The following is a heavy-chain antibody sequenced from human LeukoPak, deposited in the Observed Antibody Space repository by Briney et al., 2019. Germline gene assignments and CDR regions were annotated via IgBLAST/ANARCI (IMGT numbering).Heavy chain of an antibody. Sequence: GASVKVSCKASGYTFTSYVMHWVRQAPGQRLEWMGWINAGNGNTKYSQKFQGRVTITRDTSASTAYMELSSLRSEDTAVYYCARDHCSSTSCYTGYYYYGMDVWGKGTTVTVSS. CDR2: INAGNGNT. J-gene: IGHJ6*04. CDR3: ARDHCSSTSCYTGYYYYGMDV. D-gene: IGHD2-2*02. V-gene: IGHV1-3*01. CDR1: GYTFTSYV.